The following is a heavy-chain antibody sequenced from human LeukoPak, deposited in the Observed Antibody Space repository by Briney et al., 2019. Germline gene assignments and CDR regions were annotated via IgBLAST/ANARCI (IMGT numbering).Heavy chain of an antibody. CDR1: GFTFSSYA. CDR2: ISGSGGSR. D-gene: IGHD3-16*02. J-gene: IGHJ4*02. V-gene: IGHV3-23*01. CDR3: AKAIYDYVWGSYRYIDY. Sequence: GGSLRLSCAASGFTFSSYAMSWVRQAPGKGLEWVSAISGSGGSRYYADSVKGRFTISRDNSKNTLYLQMNSLRAEDTAVYYCAKAIYDYVWGSYRYIDYWGQGTLVTVSS.